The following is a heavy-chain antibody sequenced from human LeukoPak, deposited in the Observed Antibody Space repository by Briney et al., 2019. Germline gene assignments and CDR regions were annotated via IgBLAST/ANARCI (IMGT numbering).Heavy chain of an antibody. CDR2: ISGSGGST. CDR3: AKATYYDFWSGYYTGY. Sequence: PGGSLRLSCAASGFTFSSYAMSWVRQAPGKGLEWVSAISGSGGSTYYADSVKGRFTISGDNSKNTLYLQMNSLRAEDTAVYYCAKATYYDFWSGYYTGYWGQGTLVTVSS. J-gene: IGHJ4*02. CDR1: GFTFSSYA. D-gene: IGHD3-3*01. V-gene: IGHV3-23*01.